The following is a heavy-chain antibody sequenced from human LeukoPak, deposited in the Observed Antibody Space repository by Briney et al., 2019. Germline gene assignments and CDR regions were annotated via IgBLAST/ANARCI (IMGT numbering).Heavy chain of an antibody. Sequence: GGSLRLSCAASGFTFSSYWMHWVRQAPGKGLVWVSRINSDGSSTSYADSVKGRFTISRDNAKNTLYLQMNSLKTEDTAVYYCTTAPTYYYDSSGGGSLDYRGQGTLVTVSS. CDR2: INSDGSST. J-gene: IGHJ4*02. V-gene: IGHV3-74*01. D-gene: IGHD3-22*01. CDR1: GFTFSSYW. CDR3: TTAPTYYYDSSGGGSLDY.